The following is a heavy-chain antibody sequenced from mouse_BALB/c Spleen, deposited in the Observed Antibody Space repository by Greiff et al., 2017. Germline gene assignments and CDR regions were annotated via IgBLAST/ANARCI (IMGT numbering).Heavy chain of an antibody. CDR2: ISSGSSTI. CDR1: GFTFSSFG. CDR3: ARSEDYGNYYFDY. D-gene: IGHD2-1*01. J-gene: IGHJ2*01. V-gene: IGHV5-17*02. Sequence: EVMLVESGGGLVQPGGSRKLSCAASGFTFSSFGMHWVRQAPEKGLEWVAYISSGSSTIYYADTVKGRFTISRDNPKNTLFLQMTSLRSEDTAMYYCARSEDYGNYYFDYWGQGTTLTVSS.